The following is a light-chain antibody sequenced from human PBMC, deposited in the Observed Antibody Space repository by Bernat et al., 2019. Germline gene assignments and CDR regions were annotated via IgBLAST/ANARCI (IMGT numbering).Light chain of an antibody. J-gene: IGLJ3*02. Sequence: QSVLTQPPSVSAAPGQKVTISCSGSSSNIGNNYVSWYQHLPGTATKLLIYENNKRPSGIPYRFSGSKSGTSATLGITGLQTGDEADYYCGTWDSSLSDWVFGGGTKLTVL. CDR3: GTWDSSLSDWV. V-gene: IGLV1-51*02. CDR2: ENN. CDR1: SSNIGNNY.